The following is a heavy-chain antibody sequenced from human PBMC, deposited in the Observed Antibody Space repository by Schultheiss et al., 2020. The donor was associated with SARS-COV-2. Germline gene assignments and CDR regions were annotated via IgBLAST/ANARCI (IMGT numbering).Heavy chain of an antibody. CDR2: IYYSGST. CDR3: ARTRGLRFLEWLSEFDY. J-gene: IGHJ4*02. CDR1: GGSISSGGYY. D-gene: IGHD3-3*01. V-gene: IGHV4-39*07. Sequence: SQTLSLTCTVSGGSISSGGYYWSWIRQHPGKGLEWIGSIYYSGSTYYNPSLKSRVTISVDTSKNQFSLKLSSVTAADTAVYYCARTRGLRFLEWLSEFDYWGQGTLVTVSS.